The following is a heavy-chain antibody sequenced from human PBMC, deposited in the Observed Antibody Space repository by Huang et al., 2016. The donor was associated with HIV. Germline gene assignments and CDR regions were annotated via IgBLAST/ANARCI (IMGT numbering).Heavy chain of an antibody. CDR1: GYRLSTYS. CDR2: ISKTSGAT. D-gene: IGHD3-22*01. V-gene: IGHV3-48*01. CDR3: VRDSSSGLQLRY. J-gene: IGHJ4*02. Sequence: EVQLVESGGGLAQPGGSLRLSWVASGYRLSTYSMNWVRQAPGKGLEWVSYISKTSGATSYAESVKGRFTVSRDNVKNSLYLQMNRLRVEDTARYYCVRDSSSGLQLRYWGQGALVIVS.